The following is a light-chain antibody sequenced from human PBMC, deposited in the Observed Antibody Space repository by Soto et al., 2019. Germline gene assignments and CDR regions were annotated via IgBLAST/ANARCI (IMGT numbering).Light chain of an antibody. CDR1: SSDVGGYNY. Sequence: QSALTQPRSASGSPGQSITISCTGTSSDVGGYNYVSWYQQHPAKAPKLIIFDVSNRPSGVSNRFSGSKSGNTASLTISGLQAEDEADYYCSSYTTSSTYVFGPGTKLTVL. V-gene: IGLV2-14*03. J-gene: IGLJ1*01. CDR2: DVS. CDR3: SSYTTSSTYV.